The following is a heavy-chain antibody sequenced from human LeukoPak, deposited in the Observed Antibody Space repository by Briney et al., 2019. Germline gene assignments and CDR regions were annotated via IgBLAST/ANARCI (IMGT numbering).Heavy chain of an antibody. Sequence: ASVTVSCKASGYTFTGYYMHWVRQAPGQGLEWMGWINPNSGGTNYAQKFQGRVTMTRDMSTSTVYMELSSLRSEDTAVYYCARAWELGIDYWGQGTLVTVSS. CDR1: GYTFTGYY. V-gene: IGHV1-2*02. J-gene: IGHJ4*02. CDR2: INPNSGGT. D-gene: IGHD1-26*01. CDR3: ARAWELGIDY.